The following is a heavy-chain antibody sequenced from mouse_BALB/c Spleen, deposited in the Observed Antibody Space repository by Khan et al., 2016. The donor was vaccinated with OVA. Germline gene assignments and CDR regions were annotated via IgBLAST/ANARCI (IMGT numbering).Heavy chain of an antibody. V-gene: IGHV1-7*01. J-gene: IGHJ2*01. CDR2: INPSTGYT. CDR1: GYTFINYW. CDR3: ARSGLRWDFYY. D-gene: IGHD1-1*01. Sequence: VQLQQSGAELAKPGASVKMSCKASGYTFINYWILWVKQRPGQGLEWIGYINPSTGYTEYNQNFKDKATLTAEQASSKAYMQLSSLTSSDSTVYYCARSGLRWDFYYWGQGTTLTVSS.